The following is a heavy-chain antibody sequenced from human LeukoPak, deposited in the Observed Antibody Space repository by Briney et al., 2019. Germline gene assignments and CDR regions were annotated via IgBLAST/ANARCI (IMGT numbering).Heavy chain of an antibody. D-gene: IGHD6-19*01. J-gene: IGHJ4*02. Sequence: SETLSLTCTVSGGSISSSSHYWGWIRQPPGKGLEWIGSIYYSGDAYYNPSLKSRVTTSVDTSKSQFSLKLSSVTAADTAVYYCARVMVAGPHYFDYWGQGTLVTVSS. V-gene: IGHV4-39*07. CDR1: GGSISSSSHY. CDR2: IYYSGDA. CDR3: ARVMVAGPHYFDY.